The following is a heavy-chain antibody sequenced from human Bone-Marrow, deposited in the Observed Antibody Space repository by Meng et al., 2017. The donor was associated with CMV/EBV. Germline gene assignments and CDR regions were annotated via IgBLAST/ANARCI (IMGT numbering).Heavy chain of an antibody. Sequence: QVHLVQNGDEGKKRGASVKVYFKASGYNFTTLCLSWVRQAPGQGLEWMGWISNYNGNTNYAQKFQDRVTMTTDASTSIAYMELRILRFDDTAISYCARDMIAFRPGWFDPWGQGTLVTVSS. CDR2: ISNYNGNT. CDR1: GYNFTTLC. J-gene: IGHJ5*02. V-gene: IGHV1-18*01. D-gene: IGHD3-22*01. CDR3: ARDMIAFRPGWFDP.